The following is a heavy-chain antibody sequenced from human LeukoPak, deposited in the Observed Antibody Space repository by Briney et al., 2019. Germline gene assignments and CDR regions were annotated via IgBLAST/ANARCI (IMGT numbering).Heavy chain of an antibody. V-gene: IGHV2-70*01. CDR2: IDWDDDK. CDR1: GFSLSTTEMC. CDR3: ARALGKVGARVYYGMDV. J-gene: IGHJ6*02. Sequence: ESGPALVKPTQTLTLTCTFSGFSLSTTEMCVSWIRQPPGKALEWLALIDWDDDKYYSASLKTRLTISKDTSRNQVVLTMTNMDPVDTATYYCARALGKVGARVYYGMDVWGQGTTVTVSS. D-gene: IGHD1-26*01.